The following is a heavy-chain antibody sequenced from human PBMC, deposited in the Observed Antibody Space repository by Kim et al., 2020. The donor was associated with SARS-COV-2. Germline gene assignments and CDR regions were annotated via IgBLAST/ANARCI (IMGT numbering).Heavy chain of an antibody. D-gene: IGHD3-3*01. CDR3: AGDHREWLQSTANWYFDL. CDR2: IYYSGST. Sequence: SETLSLTCTVSGGSISSYYWSWIRQPPGKGLEWIGYIYYSGSTNYNPSLKSRVTISVDTSKNQFSLKLSSVTAADTAVDYCAGDHREWLQSTANWYFDLWGRGTLVTVSS. J-gene: IGHJ2*01. V-gene: IGHV4-59*01. CDR1: GGSISSYY.